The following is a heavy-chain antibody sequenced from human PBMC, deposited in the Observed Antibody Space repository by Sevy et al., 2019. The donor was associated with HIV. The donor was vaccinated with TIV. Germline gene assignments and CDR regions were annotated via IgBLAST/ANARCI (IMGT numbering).Heavy chain of an antibody. V-gene: IGHV4-4*07. J-gene: IGHJ4*02. CDR1: IGSISNNY. CDR3: ARAGFGELFDY. Sequence: SETLSLTCTVSIGSISNNYWNWIRQPAGKGLEWIGCIHTSGNTNYNPSLRSRVTVSVDTSKNQFSLKLNSVTAADTAVYYCARAGFGELFDYWGQGTLVTVSS. CDR2: IHTSGNT. D-gene: IGHD3-10*01.